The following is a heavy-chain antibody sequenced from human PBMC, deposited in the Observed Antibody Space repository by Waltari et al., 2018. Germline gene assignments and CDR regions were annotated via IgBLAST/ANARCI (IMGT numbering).Heavy chain of an antibody. D-gene: IGHD6-13*01. CDR3: ARAPYSSSSGY. CDR1: GFPFRSYS. Sequence: EVQLVESVGGLVKPGGSLQLYCAASGFPFRSYSIHWVRQAPVKVLEWFSSISISSSYIYYADSVKGRFTISRDNAKNSLYLQMNSLRAEDTAVYYCARAPYSSSSGYWGQGTLVTVSS. J-gene: IGHJ4*02. CDR2: ISISSSYI. V-gene: IGHV3-21*01.